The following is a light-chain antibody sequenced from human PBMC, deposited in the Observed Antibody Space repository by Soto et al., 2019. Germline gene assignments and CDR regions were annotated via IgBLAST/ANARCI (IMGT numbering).Light chain of an antibody. J-gene: IGKJ4*01. CDR1: QSVSSN. CDR3: QQYNDSPLT. V-gene: IGKV3D-15*01. CDR2: GAS. Sequence: EIVMTQSPATLSVSPGERATLSCRASQSVSSNLAWYQQKPGQAPRLLIYGASTRATGIPARISGSGSGTDFTLTISSLQSEDFAVYYCQQYNDSPLTFGGGTKVDI.